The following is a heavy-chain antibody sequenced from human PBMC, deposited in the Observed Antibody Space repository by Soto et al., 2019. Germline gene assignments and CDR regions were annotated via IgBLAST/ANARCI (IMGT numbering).Heavy chain of an antibody. CDR2: IIPIFGTA. Sequence: SVKVSCKASGGTFSSYAISWVRQAPGQGLEWMGGIIPIFGTANYAQKFQGRVTITADESTSTAYMELSSLRSEDTAVYYCARDHTLIAVAGTGNFDYWGQGTLVTVSS. CDR3: ARDHTLIAVAGTGNFDY. J-gene: IGHJ4*02. V-gene: IGHV1-69*13. D-gene: IGHD6-19*01. CDR1: GGTFSSYA.